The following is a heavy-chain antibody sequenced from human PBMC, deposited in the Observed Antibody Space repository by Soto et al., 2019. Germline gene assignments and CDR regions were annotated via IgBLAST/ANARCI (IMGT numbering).Heavy chain of an antibody. CDR1: GYSISSGYY. D-gene: IGHD4-17*01. V-gene: IGHV4-38-2*01. J-gene: IGHJ6*02. CDR3: ARAFYGDYAACYYGMDV. CDR2: IHHSGST. Sequence: PSETLSLTCAVSGYSISSGYYWGWIRQPPGKGLEWIGNIHHSGSTYYNPSLKSRVTISVDTSKNQFSLKLSSVTAADTAVYYCARAFYGDYAACYYGMDVWGQGTTVTVSS.